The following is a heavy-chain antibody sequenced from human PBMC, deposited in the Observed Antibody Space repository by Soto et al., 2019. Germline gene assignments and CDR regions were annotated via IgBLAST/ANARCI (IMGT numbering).Heavy chain of an antibody. CDR1: GFTFSSYA. CDR3: ARVFGVVIIPPGY. D-gene: IGHD3-3*01. J-gene: IGHJ4*02. Sequence: GGSLRLSCAASGFTFSSYAMSWVRQAPGKGLEWVSAISGSGGSTYYADSVKGRFTISRDNSKNTLYLQMNSLRAEDTAVYYCARVFGVVIIPPGYWGQGTLVTVSS. V-gene: IGHV3-23*01. CDR2: ISGSGGST.